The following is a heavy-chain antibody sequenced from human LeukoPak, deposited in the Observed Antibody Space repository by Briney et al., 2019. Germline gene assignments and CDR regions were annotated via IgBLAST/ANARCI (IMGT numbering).Heavy chain of an antibody. Sequence: SETLSLTCTVSGYSVSSGYYWGWIRQPPGKGLEWIGSMYHSGDTYYNPSLKSRVTISVDTSKNQFSLKLSSVTAADTAVYYCASGRERTYYFDYWGQGTLVTVSS. V-gene: IGHV4-38-2*02. D-gene: IGHD1-1*01. J-gene: IGHJ4*02. CDR1: GYSVSSGYY. CDR2: MYHSGDT. CDR3: ASGRERTYYFDY.